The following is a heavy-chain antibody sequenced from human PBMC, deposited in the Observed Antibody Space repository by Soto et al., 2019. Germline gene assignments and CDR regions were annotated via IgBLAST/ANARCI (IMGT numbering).Heavy chain of an antibody. Sequence: NPSETLSLTCTVSGGSISSYYWSWIRQPPGKGLEWIGYIYYSGSTNYNPSLKSRVTISVDTSKNQFSLKLSSVTAADTAVYYCARADSKQHSTVTTGVYYYYYYMDVWGKGTTVTVSS. D-gene: IGHD4-4*01. CDR1: GGSISSYY. CDR2: IYYSGST. J-gene: IGHJ6*03. CDR3: ARADSKQHSTVTTGVYYYYYYMDV. V-gene: IGHV4-59*01.